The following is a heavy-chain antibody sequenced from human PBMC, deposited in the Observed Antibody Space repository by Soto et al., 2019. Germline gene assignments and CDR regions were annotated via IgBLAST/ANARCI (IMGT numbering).Heavy chain of an antibody. J-gene: IGHJ4*02. CDR2: INPSGGST. CDR1: GYTFTSYG. V-gene: IGHV1-46*03. D-gene: IGHD6-19*01. Sequence: ASVKVSCKASGYTFTSYGISWVRQAPGQGLEWMGIINPSGGSTSYAQKFQGRVTMTRDTSTSTVYMELSSLRSEDTAVYYCARVAQQWLEVDYWGQGTLVTVSS. CDR3: ARVAQQWLEVDY.